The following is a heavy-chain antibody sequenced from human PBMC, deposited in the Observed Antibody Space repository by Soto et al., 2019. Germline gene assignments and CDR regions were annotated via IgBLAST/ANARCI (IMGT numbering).Heavy chain of an antibody. CDR1: GYTFTGYY. J-gene: IGHJ5*02. D-gene: IGHD2-15*01. CDR2: INPNSGGT. Sequence: VASVKVSCKASGYTFTGYYMHWVRQAPGQGLEWMGWINPNSGGTNYAQKFQGRVTMTRDTSISTAYMELSRLRSDDTAVYYCARSYCSGGSCPRGKWFDPWGQGTLVTVSS. V-gene: IGHV1-2*02. CDR3: ARSYCSGGSCPRGKWFDP.